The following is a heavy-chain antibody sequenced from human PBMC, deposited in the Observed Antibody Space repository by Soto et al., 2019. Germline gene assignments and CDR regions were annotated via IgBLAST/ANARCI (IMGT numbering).Heavy chain of an antibody. Sequence: EVQLLESGGGLVQRGGSLRLSCAASGFNFSSYAMSWVRQAPGKGLEWVSSISGSSGSTSYADSVKGRFTISRDNSKKTLFLQMNSLRAEDTAIYYWAKDARPVTLGAFDIWGQGTMVTVSS. CDR2: ISGSSGST. J-gene: IGHJ3*02. D-gene: IGHD4-4*01. CDR3: AKDARPVTLGAFDI. CDR1: GFNFSSYA. V-gene: IGHV3-23*01.